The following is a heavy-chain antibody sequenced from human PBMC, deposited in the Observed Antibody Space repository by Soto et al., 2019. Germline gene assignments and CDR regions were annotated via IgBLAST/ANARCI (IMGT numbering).Heavy chain of an antibody. V-gene: IGHV3-7*01. D-gene: IGHD6-13*01. Sequence: EVQLVESGGGLVQPGGSLRLSCVDSGFTFSSYWMSWVRQAPVKGLEWVGNIKQDGSEENYVDSVKGRLTISRENAKKPMCLQMNSLRVEDTAVYYCARIAASGRGWDVWGQGTTVVVSS. CDR3: ARIAASGRGWDV. CDR2: IKQDGSEE. J-gene: IGHJ6*02. CDR1: GFTFSSYW.